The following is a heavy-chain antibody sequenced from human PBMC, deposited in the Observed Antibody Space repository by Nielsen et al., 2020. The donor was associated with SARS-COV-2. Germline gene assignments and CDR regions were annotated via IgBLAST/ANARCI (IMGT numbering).Heavy chain of an antibody. V-gene: IGHV5-51*01. J-gene: IGHJ4*02. CDR1: GHTLTNYW. CDR3: ARPTGDAYNSFDY. D-gene: IGHD5-24*01. CDR2: IYPDDSDT. Sequence: GESLKISCRGSGHTLTNYWIAWVRQLAGKGLEWMAIIYPDDSDTRYSPSFRGLVTISADKSIGTAYLQWNSLKASDTAMYYCARPTGDAYNSFDYWGQGTLVTVSS.